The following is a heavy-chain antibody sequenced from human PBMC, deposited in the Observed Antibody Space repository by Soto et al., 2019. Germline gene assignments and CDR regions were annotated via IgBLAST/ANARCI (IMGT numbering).Heavy chain of an antibody. D-gene: IGHD2-2*01. V-gene: IGHV3-48*03. CDR3: VRERYCTSTSCLDKRFDY. CDR2: ISTSGNNV. J-gene: IGHJ4*02. CDR1: GFTFSSYE. Sequence: GGSLRLSCAASGFTFSSYEINWVRQAPGKGREWLSYISTSGNNVFYADSVKGRFTISRDNAKNSVFLQMNSLRAEDTAIYYCVRERYCTSTSCLDKRFDYWGQGTLVTVSS.